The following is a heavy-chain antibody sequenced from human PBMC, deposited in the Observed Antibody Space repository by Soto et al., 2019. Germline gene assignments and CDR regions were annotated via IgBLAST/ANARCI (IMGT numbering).Heavy chain of an antibody. Sequence: EQLQESAPGLVKPSETLSLTCTVSADSISAYYWSWIRQPPGKGLEWIAYVYYSGYSYYNPSLESRVTISVDTSKSQFSRKLNSVTAADTAVYYCARTTYGDDAFEIWGQGTMVTVSS. V-gene: IGHV4-59*01. CDR1: ADSISAYY. CDR3: ARTTYGDDAFEI. CDR2: VYYSGYS. J-gene: IGHJ3*02. D-gene: IGHD4-17*01.